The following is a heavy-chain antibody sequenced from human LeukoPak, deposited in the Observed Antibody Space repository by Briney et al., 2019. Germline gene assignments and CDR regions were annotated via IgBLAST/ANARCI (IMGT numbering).Heavy chain of an antibody. Sequence: SETLSLTCTVSGGSISSGGYYWSWIRQHPGKGLEWIGYIYYSGSTYYNPSLKSRVTISVDTSKNQFSLKLSSVTAADTAVYYCARVTVAGTSMVRGDGMDVWGQGITVTVSS. D-gene: IGHD6-19*01. CDR1: GGSISSGGYY. CDR3: ARVTVAGTSMVRGDGMDV. J-gene: IGHJ6*02. V-gene: IGHV4-31*03. CDR2: IYYSGST.